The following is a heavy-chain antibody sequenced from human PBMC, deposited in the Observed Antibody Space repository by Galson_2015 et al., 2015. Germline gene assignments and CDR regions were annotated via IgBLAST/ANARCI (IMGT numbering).Heavy chain of an antibody. V-gene: IGHV3-66*02. CDR1: GFTVSSNY. D-gene: IGHD3-22*01. Sequence: SLRLSCAASGFTVSSNYMSWVRQAPGKGLEWVSVIYSGGSTYYADSVKGRFTISRDNSKNTLYLQMNSLRAEDTAVYYCAREYYYDSSGYRTLYYFDYWGQGTLVTVSS. CDR2: IYSGGST. J-gene: IGHJ4*02. CDR3: AREYYYDSSGYRTLYYFDY.